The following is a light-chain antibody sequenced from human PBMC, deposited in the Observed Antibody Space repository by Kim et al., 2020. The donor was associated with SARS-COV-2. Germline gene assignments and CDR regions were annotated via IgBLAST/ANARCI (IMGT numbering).Light chain of an antibody. CDR3: LQYKKYPFT. Sequence: ASVGDRVTITCRASQDISNYLGWFQQKPGKAPRSLIYAASSLESGGPSKFRRSGSGTEFTLTINSLQPEDFATYFCLQYKKYPFTFGQGTRLEIK. V-gene: IGKV1-16*02. J-gene: IGKJ5*01. CDR1: QDISNY. CDR2: AAS.